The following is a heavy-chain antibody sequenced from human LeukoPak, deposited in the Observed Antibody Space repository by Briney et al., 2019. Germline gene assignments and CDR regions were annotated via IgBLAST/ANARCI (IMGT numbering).Heavy chain of an antibody. J-gene: IGHJ6*02. V-gene: IGHV4-34*01. Sequence: SETLSLTCAVHGGSFSGYYWSWIRQPPGKGLEWIGEINHSGSTNYNPSLKSRVTISVDTSKNQFSLKLSSVTAADTAVYYCARSFTIFGVVTTLWYYYGMDVWGQGTTVTVSS. CDR1: GGSFSGYY. D-gene: IGHD3-3*01. CDR2: INHSGST. CDR3: ARSFTIFGVVTTLWYYYGMDV.